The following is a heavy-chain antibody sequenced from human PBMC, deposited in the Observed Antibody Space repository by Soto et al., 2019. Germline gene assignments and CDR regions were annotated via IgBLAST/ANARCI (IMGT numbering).Heavy chain of an antibody. J-gene: IGHJ6*02. V-gene: IGHV1-69*01. CDR2: IIPIFGTA. CDR1: GGTFSSYA. CDR3: AIRIAAAFYYYYGMDV. Sequence: QEQLVQSGAEVKKPGSSVKVSCKASGGTFSSYAISWVRQAPGQGLEWMGGIIPIFGTANYAQKFQGRVTITADESTSTAYMELSSLRSEDTAVYYCAIRIAAAFYYYYGMDVWGQGTTVTVSS. D-gene: IGHD6-13*01.